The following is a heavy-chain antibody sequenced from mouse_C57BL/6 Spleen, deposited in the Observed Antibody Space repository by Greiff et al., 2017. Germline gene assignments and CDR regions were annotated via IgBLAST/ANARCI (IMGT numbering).Heavy chain of an antibody. J-gene: IGHJ4*01. CDR3: AYSNYAMGY. CDR1: GYAFSSSW. CDR2: IYPGDGGT. Sequence: VQLQQSGPELVKPGASVKISCKASGYAFSSSWMNWVKQRPGKGLEWIGRIYPGDGGTNYNGKFKGKATLTADKSSSTAYMQLSSLTSEDSAVYFCAYSNYAMGYWGQGTSVTVSS. D-gene: IGHD2-5*01. V-gene: IGHV1-82*01.